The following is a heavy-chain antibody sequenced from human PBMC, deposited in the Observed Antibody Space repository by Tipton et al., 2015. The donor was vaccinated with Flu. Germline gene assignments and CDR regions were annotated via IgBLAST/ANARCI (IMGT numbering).Heavy chain of an antibody. V-gene: IGHV4-39*07. CDR2: IFHSGTT. CDR3: AREWGDAFDL. D-gene: IGHD3-16*01. Sequence: TLSLTCTVSGGSVSSSDFYWGWVRQPPGKGPEWIGSIFHSGTTYYDLSLQSRVTISLDTSKNQFSLKLSSVTAADTAVYYCAREWGDAFDLWGQGTMVTVSS. J-gene: IGHJ3*01. CDR1: GGSVSSSDFY.